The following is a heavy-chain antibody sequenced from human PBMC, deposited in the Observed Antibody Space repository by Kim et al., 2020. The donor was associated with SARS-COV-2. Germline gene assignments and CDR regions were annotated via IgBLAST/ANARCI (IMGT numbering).Heavy chain of an antibody. V-gene: IGHV1-46*01. Sequence: ASVKVSCKASGYTLSNYFMVWVRQAPGQGLEWMARINPNTGTTHYGHKFQGNLTVTRDTSTSTVYMELSSLTSEDTAVYYCARDLGGSNWFPLGRGTLVT. CDR3: ARDLGGSNWFP. CDR1: GYTLSNYF. D-gene: IGHD6-13*01. J-gene: IGHJ5*02. CDR2: INPNTGTT.